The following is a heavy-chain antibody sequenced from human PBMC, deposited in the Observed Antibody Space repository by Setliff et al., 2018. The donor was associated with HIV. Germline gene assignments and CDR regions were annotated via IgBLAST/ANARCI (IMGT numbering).Heavy chain of an antibody. D-gene: IGHD3-3*01. CDR1: GYTFTSYG. CDR2: ISAYNGNT. Sequence: ASVKVSCKASGYTFTSYGISWVRQAPGQGLEWMGWISAYNGNTNYAQKLQGRVTLTTDTSTSTAYMELRSLSSDDTAVYYCARGSSSITIFGVVTPRDAFDIWGQGTMVTVSS. V-gene: IGHV1-18*01. CDR3: ARGSSSITIFGVVTPRDAFDI. J-gene: IGHJ3*02.